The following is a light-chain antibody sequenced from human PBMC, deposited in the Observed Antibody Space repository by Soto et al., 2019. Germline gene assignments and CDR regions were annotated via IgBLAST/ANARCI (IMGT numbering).Light chain of an antibody. CDR2: GAS. Sequence: EIVLTQSPGTLSLSPGERATLSCRASQSVSSSYLAWYQQKPGQAPRLLTYGASSRATGIPDRFSGSGSGTDFTLTISRLEPEDFAVYYCQQYGSSPWWTFGQGTKVDIK. CDR1: QSVSSSY. J-gene: IGKJ1*01. CDR3: QQYGSSPWWT. V-gene: IGKV3-20*01.